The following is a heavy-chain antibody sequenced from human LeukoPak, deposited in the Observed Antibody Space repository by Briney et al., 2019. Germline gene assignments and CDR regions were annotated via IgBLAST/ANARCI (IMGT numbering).Heavy chain of an antibody. V-gene: IGHV3-7*01. J-gene: IGHJ4*02. CDR3: ARSAR. Sequence: GGSLRLSCAASGFIFSSYWMTWVRQSPAKGLEWVANINQDGSAQYYVDSVKGRFTISRDNAKSSLYLQMNSLRAEDTAVYYCARSARWGQGTLVTVSS. CDR2: INQDGSAQ. CDR1: GFIFSSYW.